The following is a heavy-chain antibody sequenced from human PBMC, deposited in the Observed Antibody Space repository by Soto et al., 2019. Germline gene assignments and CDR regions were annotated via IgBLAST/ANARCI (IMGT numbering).Heavy chain of an antibody. CDR1: GYTFTIYY. V-gene: IGHV1-46*01. J-gene: IGHJ4*02. D-gene: IGHD2-15*01. CDR2: INPSGGST. CDR3: ARDSLIVVVVAAQFDY. Sequence: GASVKVSCKASGYTFTIYYMHWVRQAPGQGLEWMGIINPSGGSTSYAQKFQGRVTMTRDTSTSTVYMELSSLRSEDTAVYYCARDSLIVVVVAAQFDYWGQGTLVTVSS.